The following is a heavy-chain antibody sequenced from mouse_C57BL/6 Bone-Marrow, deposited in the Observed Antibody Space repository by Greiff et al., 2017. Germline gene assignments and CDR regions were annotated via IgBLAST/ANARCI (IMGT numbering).Heavy chain of an antibody. J-gene: IGHJ3*01. CDR3: ARSYGRAWFAD. Sequence: EVKLMESGGGLVQPGGSLKLSCAASGFTFSDYGMAWVRQAPRKGPEWVAFISNLAYSIYYADTVTGRFTISRENAKNTLYLEMSSLRSEDTAMYYCARSYGRAWFADWGQGALVTVYA. CDR1: GFTFSDYG. D-gene: IGHD1-1*01. CDR2: ISNLAYSI. V-gene: IGHV5-15*01.